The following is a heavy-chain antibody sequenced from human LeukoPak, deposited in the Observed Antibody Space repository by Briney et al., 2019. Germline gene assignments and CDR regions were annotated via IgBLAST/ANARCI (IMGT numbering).Heavy chain of an antibody. CDR2: INNDGSGT. V-gene: IGHV3-74*01. Sequence: GGSLRLSCAASGFTLRSYWMQWVRQAPGKGLVWVSRINNDGSGTTYADSVKGRFTISRDNAKNSLYLQMNSLRAEDTAVYYCAELGITMIGGVWGKGTTVTISS. CDR3: AELGITMIGGV. CDR1: GFTLRSYW. D-gene: IGHD3-10*02. J-gene: IGHJ6*04.